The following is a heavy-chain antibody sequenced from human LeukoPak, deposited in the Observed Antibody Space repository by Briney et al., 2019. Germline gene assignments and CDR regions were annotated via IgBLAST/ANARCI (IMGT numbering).Heavy chain of an antibody. Sequence: AASVKVSCTASGYTFTGYYMHWVRQAPGQGLEWMGWINPNSGGTNYAQKFQGRVTMTRDTSISTAYMELSRLRSDDTAVYYCARSRLAAAGDYWGQGTLVTVSS. V-gene: IGHV1-2*02. D-gene: IGHD6-13*01. CDR1: GYTFTGYY. J-gene: IGHJ4*02. CDR2: INPNSGGT. CDR3: ARSRLAAAGDY.